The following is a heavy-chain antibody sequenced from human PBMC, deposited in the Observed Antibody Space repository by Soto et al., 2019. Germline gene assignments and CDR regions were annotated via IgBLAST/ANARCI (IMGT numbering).Heavy chain of an antibody. D-gene: IGHD3-3*02. CDR3: ARVLAHYYYYGMDV. J-gene: IGHJ6*02. CDR2: INAGNGNT. CDR1: GCTFTSYA. V-gene: IGHV1-3*01. Sequence: ASVKVSCKASGCTFTSYAMHWVRQAPGQRLEWMGWINAGNGNTKYSQKFQGRVTITRDTSASTAYMELSSLRSEDTAVYYCARVLAHYYYYGMDVWGQGTTVTVSS.